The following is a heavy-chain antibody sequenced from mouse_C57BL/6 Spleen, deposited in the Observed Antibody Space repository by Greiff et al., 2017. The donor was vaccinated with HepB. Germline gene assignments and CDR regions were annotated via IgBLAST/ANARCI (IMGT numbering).Heavy chain of an antibody. D-gene: IGHD2-3*01. CDR3: ASEIYDGYYVFAY. CDR1: GYSITSGYY. J-gene: IGHJ3*01. CDR2: ISYDGSN. Sequence: DVQLQESGPGLVKPSQSLSLTCSVTGYSITSGYYWNWIRQFPGNKLEWMGYISYDGSNNYNPSLKNRISITRDTSKNQFFLKLNSVTTEDTATYYCASEIYDGYYVFAYWGQGTLVTVSA. V-gene: IGHV3-6*01.